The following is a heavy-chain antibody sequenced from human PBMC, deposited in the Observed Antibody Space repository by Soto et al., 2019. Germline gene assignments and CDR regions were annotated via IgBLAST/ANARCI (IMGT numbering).Heavy chain of an antibody. CDR3: EKDAGYNYDYVWGSYTADDSYLDY. V-gene: IGHV3-30*18. J-gene: IGHJ4*02. CDR2: ISYDGSNK. D-gene: IGHD3-16*01. Sequence: QVQLVESGGGVVQPGRSLRLSCAASGFTFSSYGMHWVRQAPGKGLEWVADISYDGSNKYYADSVKGRFTISRDNSKNTLYLQRISLRAEDTAVYYCEKDAGYNYDYVWGSYTADDSYLDYWGQGTLVTVSS. CDR1: GFTFSSYG.